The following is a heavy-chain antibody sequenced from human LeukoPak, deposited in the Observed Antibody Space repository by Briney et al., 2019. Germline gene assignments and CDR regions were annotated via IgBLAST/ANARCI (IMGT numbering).Heavy chain of an antibody. J-gene: IGHJ5*02. CDR3: ARGRPAAGPPHWFDP. CDR1: GYTFTSYD. Sequence: GASVKVSCKASGYTFTSYDINWVRQATGQGLEWMGWMNPNSGNTGYSQKFQGRVTMTRNTSISTAYMELSSLRSEDTAVYYCARGRPAAGPPHWFDPWGQGTLVTVSS. CDR2: MNPNSGNT. D-gene: IGHD6-13*01. V-gene: IGHV1-8*01.